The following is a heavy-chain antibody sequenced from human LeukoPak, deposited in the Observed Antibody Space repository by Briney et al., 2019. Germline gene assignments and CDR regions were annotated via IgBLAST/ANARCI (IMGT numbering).Heavy chain of an antibody. J-gene: IGHJ4*02. CDR3: AKSVAGRYGY. CDR1: GFTFSNCD. D-gene: IGHD6-19*01. CDR2: ISGSGGST. Sequence: GGSLRLSCAASGFTFSNCDMNWVRQAPGKGLEWVSAISGSGGSTYYADSVKGRFTISRDNSKNTLYLQMNSLRAEDTAVYYCAKSVAGRYGYWGQGTLVTVSS. V-gene: IGHV3-23*01.